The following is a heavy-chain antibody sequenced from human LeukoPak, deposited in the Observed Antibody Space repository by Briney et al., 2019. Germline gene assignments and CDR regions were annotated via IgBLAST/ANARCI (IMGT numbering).Heavy chain of an antibody. J-gene: IGHJ4*02. CDR1: GGSISSYY. CDR3: ARRGRNSSGWQDYL. CDR2: IYHTGST. D-gene: IGHD6-25*01. Sequence: PSETLSLTCTVSGGSISSYYWSWIRQPPGKGLAWIANIYHTGSTNYNPSLSSRVTISIDTAKNQFSLKLTSVTAADTAVYYCARRGRNSSGWQDYLWGQGTLVTVSS. V-gene: IGHV4-59*01.